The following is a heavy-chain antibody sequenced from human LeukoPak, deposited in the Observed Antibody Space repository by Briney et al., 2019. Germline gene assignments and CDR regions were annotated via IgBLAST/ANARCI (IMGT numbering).Heavy chain of an antibody. CDR1: GYTFTSYY. D-gene: IGHD2-15*01. Sequence: GASVKVSCKASGYTFTSYYMHWVRQAPGQGLEWMGIINPSGGSTSYAQKFQGRVTMTRDTSTSTVYMELSSLRSEDTAVYYCARGVVVVAPGGAFDIWGQGTMVTVSS. V-gene: IGHV1-46*01. CDR2: INPSGGST. J-gene: IGHJ3*02. CDR3: ARGVVVVAPGGAFDI.